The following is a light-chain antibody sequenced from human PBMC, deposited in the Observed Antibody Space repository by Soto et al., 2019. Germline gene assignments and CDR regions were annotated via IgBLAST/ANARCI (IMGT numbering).Light chain of an antibody. J-gene: IGLJ3*02. CDR2: EVS. CDR1: SSDVGSYNL. CDR3: CSYAGSSTWV. Sequence: QSALTQPASVSASPGQSITISCTGTSSDVGSYNLVSWYQQHPGKAPKLMIYEVSQRPSGVSNRFSASKSGNTASLTISGLQADDEADYYCCSYAGSSTWVFGGGTKLTVL. V-gene: IGLV2-23*02.